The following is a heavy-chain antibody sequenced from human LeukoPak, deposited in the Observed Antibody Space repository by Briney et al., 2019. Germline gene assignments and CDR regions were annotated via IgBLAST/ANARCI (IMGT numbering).Heavy chain of an antibody. D-gene: IGHD3-3*01. V-gene: IGHV1-46*01. Sequence: GASVKVSCKASGYTFTSYYMHWVRQAPGQGLEWMGIINPSGGSTSYAQKFQGRVTMTRDTSTSTVYMELSSLRSEDTAVYYCARGTGAIFGVVPDAFDIWGQGTMVTVSS. CDR1: GYTFTSYY. CDR2: INPSGGST. J-gene: IGHJ3*02. CDR3: ARGTGAIFGVVPDAFDI.